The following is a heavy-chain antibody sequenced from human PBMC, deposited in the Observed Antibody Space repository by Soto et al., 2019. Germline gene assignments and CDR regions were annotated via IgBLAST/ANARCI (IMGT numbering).Heavy chain of an antibody. CDR2: TRNKANSYTT. CDR1: GFTFSDHY. Sequence: PGGSLRLSCAASGFTFSDHYMDWVRQAPGKGLEWVGCTRNKANSYTTEYAASVKGRFTISRDDSKNSLYLQMNSLKTEDTAVYYCARGGYCSSTSCYTDYYGMDVWGQGTTVTVSS. D-gene: IGHD2-2*02. CDR3: ARGGYCSSTSCYTDYYGMDV. V-gene: IGHV3-72*01. J-gene: IGHJ6*02.